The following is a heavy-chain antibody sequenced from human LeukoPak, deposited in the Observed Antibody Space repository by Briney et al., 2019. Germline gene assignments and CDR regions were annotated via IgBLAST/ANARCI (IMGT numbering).Heavy chain of an antibody. Sequence: GGSLRLSCAASGFTFDDYAMHWVRQAPGKGLEWVSGISWNSGSIGYADSVKGRFTISRDNSRGTLYLQMTSLGAEDTAIYYCAKDALFDFWSSYPDFWGQGTLVTVSS. D-gene: IGHD3-3*01. CDR2: ISWNSGSI. CDR3: AKDALFDFWSSYPDF. V-gene: IGHV3-9*01. CDR1: GFTFDDYA. J-gene: IGHJ4*02.